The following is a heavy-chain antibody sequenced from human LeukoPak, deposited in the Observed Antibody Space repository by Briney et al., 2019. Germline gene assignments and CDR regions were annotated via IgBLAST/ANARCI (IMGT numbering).Heavy chain of an antibody. J-gene: IGHJ4*02. D-gene: IGHD3-22*01. CDR2: ISAYNGNT. V-gene: IGHV1-18*01. Sequence: ASVKVSCKASGYTFTSYGISWVRQAPGQGLEWMGWISAYNGNTNYAQKLQGRVTMTTDTSTSTAYMELRSLRSDDTAVYYCARTWGYYDSSGYLDYWGQGTLVTVSS. CDR1: GYTFTSYG. CDR3: ARTWGYYDSSGYLDY.